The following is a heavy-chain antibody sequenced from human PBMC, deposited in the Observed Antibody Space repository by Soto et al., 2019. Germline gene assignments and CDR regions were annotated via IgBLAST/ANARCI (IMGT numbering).Heavy chain of an antibody. CDR3: AGNLIAVAGQFDY. V-gene: IGHV4-34*01. J-gene: IGHJ4*02. CDR2: INHSGST. CDR1: GGSFSGYY. D-gene: IGHD6-19*01. Sequence: LETLSLTCAVYGGSFSGYYWGWIRQPPGKGLEWIGEINHSGSTNYNPSLKSRVTISVDTSKNQFSLKLSSVTAADTAVYYCAGNLIAVAGQFDYWGQGTLVTVSS.